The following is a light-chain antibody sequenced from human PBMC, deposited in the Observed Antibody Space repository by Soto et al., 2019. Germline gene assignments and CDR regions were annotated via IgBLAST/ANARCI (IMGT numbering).Light chain of an antibody. V-gene: IGKV3-15*01. CDR1: QTINNN. CDR2: GAS. J-gene: IGKJ4*01. CDR3: QQLNSYPRALT. Sequence: VMTHAPGTLSVSQGERPTLSCRASQTINNNVAWYQLKDGEVPRLVIYGASTRATDIPARFSGSGSGTDFTLNISSLQPEDFATYYCQQLNSYPRALTFGGGTKVDIK.